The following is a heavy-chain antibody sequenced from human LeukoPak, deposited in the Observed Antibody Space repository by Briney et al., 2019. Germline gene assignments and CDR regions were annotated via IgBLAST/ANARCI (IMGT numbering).Heavy chain of an antibody. CDR2: INHSGST. V-gene: IGHV4-34*01. CDR1: GGSFSGYY. J-gene: IGHJ5*02. Sequence: PSETLSLTCAVYGGSFSGYYWSWIRQPPGKGLEWIGEINHSGSTNYNPSLKSRVTISVDTSKNQFSLKLSSVTAADTAVYYCARRLAAAGGNRFDPWGQGTLVTVSS. D-gene: IGHD6-13*01. CDR3: ARRLAAAGGNRFDP.